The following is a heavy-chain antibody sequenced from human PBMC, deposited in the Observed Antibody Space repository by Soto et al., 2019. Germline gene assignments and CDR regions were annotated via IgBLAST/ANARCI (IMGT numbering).Heavy chain of an antibody. CDR2: ISSSSSTI. J-gene: IGHJ5*02. D-gene: IGHD2-2*01. V-gene: IGHV3-11*04. CDR1: GFTFSDYD. CDR3: ARESAALNWFDP. Sequence: LSLSCAASGFTFSDYDMSWIRQAPGKGLEWVSYISSSSSTIYYADSVKGRFTISRDNAKNSLYLQMNSLRDEDTAVYYCARESAALNWFDPWGQGTLVTVSS.